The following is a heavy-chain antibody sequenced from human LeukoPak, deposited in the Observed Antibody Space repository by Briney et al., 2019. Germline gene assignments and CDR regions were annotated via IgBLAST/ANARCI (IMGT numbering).Heavy chain of an antibody. CDR2: ISSSSSNI. D-gene: IGHD1-20*01. Sequence: GGSLRLSCTASGFTFSSYSMNWVRQARGKGLEWVSSISSSSSNIYYAASVKGRFTISRDNAKNSLYLQMNSLRAEDTAVYYCARDGYNWNYYGMDVWGQGTTVTVSS. J-gene: IGHJ6*02. V-gene: IGHV3-21*01. CDR1: GFTFSSYS. CDR3: ARDGYNWNYYGMDV.